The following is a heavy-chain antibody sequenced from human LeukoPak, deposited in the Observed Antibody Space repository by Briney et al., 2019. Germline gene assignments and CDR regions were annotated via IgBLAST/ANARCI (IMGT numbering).Heavy chain of an antibody. J-gene: IGHJ6*03. D-gene: IGHD6-19*01. CDR1: GGSSSSSSYY. V-gene: IGHV4-39*01. CDR2: IYYSGST. Sequence: MASETLSLTCTVSGGSSSSSSYYWGWIRQPPGKGLEWIGSIYYSGSTYYNPSLKSRVTISVDTSKNQFSLKLSSVTAADTAVYYCARHGQWLVPFPTYYMDVWGKGTTVTVSS. CDR3: ARHGQWLVPFPTYYMDV.